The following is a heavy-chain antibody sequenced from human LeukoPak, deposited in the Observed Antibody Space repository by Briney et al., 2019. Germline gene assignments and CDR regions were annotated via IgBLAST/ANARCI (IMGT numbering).Heavy chain of an antibody. V-gene: IGHV3-30-3*01. D-gene: IGHD3-22*01. CDR1: GFTFASYA. Sequence: EGSLRLSCAASGFTFASYAMRWVRQAPGKGLEWVAVISYDGSNKYYADSVKGRFTISRDNSKNTLYLQMNSLRAEDTAVYYCARDRSSGYYAFDIWGQGTMVTVSS. CDR3: ARDRSSGYYAFDI. CDR2: ISYDGSNK. J-gene: IGHJ3*02.